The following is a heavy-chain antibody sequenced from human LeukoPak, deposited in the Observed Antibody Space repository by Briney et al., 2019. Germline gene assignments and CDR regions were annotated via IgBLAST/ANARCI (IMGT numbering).Heavy chain of an antibody. J-gene: IGHJ4*02. CDR3: ARVPNGITFGGVIDHFDY. V-gene: IGHV3-48*03. Sequence: GGSLRLSCAASGFTFSSYEMNWVRQAPGKGLEWVSYISSSGSTIYYADSVKGRFTISRDNAKNSRYLQMNSLRAEDTPVYYCARVPNGITFGGVIDHFDYWGQGTLVTVSS. D-gene: IGHD3-16*02. CDR1: GFTFSSYE. CDR2: ISSSGSTI.